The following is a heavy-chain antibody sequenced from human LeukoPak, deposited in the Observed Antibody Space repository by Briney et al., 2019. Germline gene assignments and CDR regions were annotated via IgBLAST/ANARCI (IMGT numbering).Heavy chain of an antibody. D-gene: IGHD2-15*01. CDR2: INHSGST. V-gene: IGHV4-34*01. J-gene: IGHJ4*02. CDR3: ARVCGGSLGRPYYFDY. CDR1: GGSFSGYY. Sequence: SETLSLTCAVYGGSFSGYYWSWIRQPPGKGLEWIGEINHSGSTNYNPSLKSRVTISVDTSKNQFSLKLSSVTAADTAEYYCARVCGGSLGRPYYFDYWGQGTLVTVSS.